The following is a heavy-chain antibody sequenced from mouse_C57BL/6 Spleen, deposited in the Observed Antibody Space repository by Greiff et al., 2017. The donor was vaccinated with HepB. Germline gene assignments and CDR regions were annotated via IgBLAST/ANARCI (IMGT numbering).Heavy chain of an antibody. J-gene: IGHJ2*01. CDR2: IDPSDSYT. CDR3: ARDDGYHY. V-gene: IGHV1-50*01. CDR1: GYTFTSYW. D-gene: IGHD2-3*01. Sequence: QVQLQQSGAELEKPGASVKLSCKASGYTFTSYWMQWVKQRPGQGLEWIGEIDPSDSYTNYNQKFKGKATLTVDTSSSTAYMQLSSLTSEDSAVYYCARDDGYHYWGQGTTLTVSS.